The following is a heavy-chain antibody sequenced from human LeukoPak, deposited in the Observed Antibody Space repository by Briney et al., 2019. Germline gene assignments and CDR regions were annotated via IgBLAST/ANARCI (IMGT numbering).Heavy chain of an antibody. D-gene: IGHD5/OR15-5a*01. J-gene: IGHJ3*02. CDR2: ISSSGDTI. CDR1: GFTFSNCE. CDR3: AREGTVYGDAFDI. V-gene: IGHV3-48*03. Sequence: GSLRLSCAASGFTFSNCEMNWVRQAPGKGLEWISYISSSGDTIYYADSVKGRFTISRDNAKHSLYLQLNSLRAEDTAVYYCAREGTVYGDAFDIWGQGTVVTVSS.